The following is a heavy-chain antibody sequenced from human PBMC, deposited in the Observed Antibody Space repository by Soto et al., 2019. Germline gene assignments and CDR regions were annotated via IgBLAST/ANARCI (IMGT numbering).Heavy chain of an antibody. D-gene: IGHD6-13*01. V-gene: IGHV3-7*03. CDR3: ARDLAAAGLLDY. CDR1: GFTFSSDW. J-gene: IGHJ4*02. Sequence: GGSLRLSCAASGFTFSSDWMSWFRQAPVNGLEWVANIKEDGSQKYYVDSVKGRFTISRDNAKNSLHMQMNSLRTEDTALYHCARDLAAAGLLDYWGQGTLVTVS. CDR2: IKEDGSQK.